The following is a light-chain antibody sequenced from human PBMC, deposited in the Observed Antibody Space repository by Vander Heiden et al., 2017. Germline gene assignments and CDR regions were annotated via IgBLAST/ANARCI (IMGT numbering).Light chain of an antibody. J-gene: IGLJ3*02. V-gene: IGLV2-11*01. CDR3: CSYAGSYTLV. CDR2: DVS. CDR1: SSNAGGYNY. Sequence: SALTQPRSVSGSPGQSVTISCTGTSSNAGGYNYVSWYQQHPGKAPKLMIYDVSKRPPGVPDRFSGSKSGNTASLTISGLQAEDEADYYCCSYAGSYTLVFGGGTKLTVL.